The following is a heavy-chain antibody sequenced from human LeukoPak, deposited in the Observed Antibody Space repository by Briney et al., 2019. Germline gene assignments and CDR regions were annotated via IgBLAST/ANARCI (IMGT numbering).Heavy chain of an antibody. V-gene: IGHV3-23*01. J-gene: IGHJ3*02. Sequence: GGSLRLSCAASGFTFSNYAMHWVRQAPGKGLEWVSAISGSGGSTYYADSVKGRFTISRDNSKNTLYLQMNSLRAEDTAVYYCAKAYCSSTSCYLGIDAAFDIWGQGTMVTVSS. CDR2: ISGSGGST. CDR1: GFTFSNYA. D-gene: IGHD2-2*01. CDR3: AKAYCSSTSCYLGIDAAFDI.